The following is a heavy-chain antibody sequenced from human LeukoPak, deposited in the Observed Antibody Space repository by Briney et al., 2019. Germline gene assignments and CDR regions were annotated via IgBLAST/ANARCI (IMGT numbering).Heavy chain of an antibody. Sequence: GGSLRLSCAASGFTFSSYAMSWVRQAPGKGLEWVSAISGSGGSTYYADSVKGRFTISRDNSKNTPYLQMNSLRAEDTAVYYCAKDQVDALGGGWYFPFDPWGQGTLVTVSS. CDR1: GFTFSSYA. J-gene: IGHJ5*02. CDR3: AKDQVDALGGGWYFPFDP. D-gene: IGHD6-19*01. V-gene: IGHV3-23*01. CDR2: ISGSGGST.